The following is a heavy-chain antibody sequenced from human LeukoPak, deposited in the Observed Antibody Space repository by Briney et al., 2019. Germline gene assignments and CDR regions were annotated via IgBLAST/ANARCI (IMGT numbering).Heavy chain of an antibody. Sequence: PGGSLRLSCAASGFTFSSYGMHWVRQAPGKGLEWVSAISGSGGSTYYADSVKGRFTISRDNSKNTLYLQMNSLRAEDTAVYYCARRIAAAGSFDYWGQGTLVTVSS. V-gene: IGHV3-23*01. J-gene: IGHJ4*02. D-gene: IGHD6-13*01. CDR1: GFTFSSYG. CDR2: ISGSGGST. CDR3: ARRIAAAGSFDY.